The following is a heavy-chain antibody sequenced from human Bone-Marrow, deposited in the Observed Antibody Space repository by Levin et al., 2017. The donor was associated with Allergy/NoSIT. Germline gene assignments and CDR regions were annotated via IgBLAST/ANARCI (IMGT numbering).Heavy chain of an antibody. Sequence: PGGSLRLSCKGSGHTFTNNWIGWVRQMPGNGLEWMGIIYTGEYDTKYSPSFQGQVTISADKSISTAYLQWSSLKASDNAMYYCASRSNGRYSYYDGMDVWGQGTTVTVSS. CDR3: ASRSNGRYSYYDGMDV. D-gene: IGHD2-8*01. CDR2: IYTGEYDT. V-gene: IGHV5-51*01. J-gene: IGHJ6*02. CDR1: GHTFTNNW.